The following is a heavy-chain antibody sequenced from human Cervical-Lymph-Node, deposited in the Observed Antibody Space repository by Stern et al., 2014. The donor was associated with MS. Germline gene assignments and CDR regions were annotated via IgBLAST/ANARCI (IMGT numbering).Heavy chain of an antibody. D-gene: IGHD2/OR15-2a*01. CDR3: ARDRDTTGWTLGAH. Sequence: VQLVESGGGVVQPGTSLRLSCAGSGFTFSNYDMHWVRQAPGKGLEWVAGIVRDGSRGEYADSVKGRFTIARDNSENTVYLQMNSLRSDDTALYYCARDRDTTGWTLGAHWGQGTLVTVSS. J-gene: IGHJ4*02. V-gene: IGHV3-30*03. CDR2: IVRDGSRG. CDR1: GFTFSNYD.